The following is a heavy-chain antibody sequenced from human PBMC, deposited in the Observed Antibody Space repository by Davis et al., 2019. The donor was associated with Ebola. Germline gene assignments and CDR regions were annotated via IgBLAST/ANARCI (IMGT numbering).Heavy chain of an antibody. V-gene: IGHV3-64*01. D-gene: IGHD2-21*02. CDR2: ISTNGGST. Sequence: GESLKISCAASGFTFSSYAMHWVRQAPGKGLEYVSAISTNGGSTYYANSVKGRFTISRGNSKNTLYLQMGSLRAEDMAVYYCARGGMVTATQFDYWGQGTLVTVSS. J-gene: IGHJ4*02. CDR3: ARGGMVTATQFDY. CDR1: GFTFSSYA.